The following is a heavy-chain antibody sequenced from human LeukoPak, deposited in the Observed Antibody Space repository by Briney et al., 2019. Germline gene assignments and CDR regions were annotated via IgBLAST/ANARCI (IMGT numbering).Heavy chain of an antibody. Sequence: ASVKVSCKASGYTFTGYYMHWVRQAPGQGLEWMGWINPNSGGTNYAQKFQGRVTMTRDTSISTAYMGLSRLRSDDTAVYYCARPVATIPLSMGYWGQGTLVTVSS. CDR2: INPNSGGT. V-gene: IGHV1-2*02. CDR1: GYTFTGYY. CDR3: ARPVATIPLSMGY. J-gene: IGHJ4*02. D-gene: IGHD5-24*01.